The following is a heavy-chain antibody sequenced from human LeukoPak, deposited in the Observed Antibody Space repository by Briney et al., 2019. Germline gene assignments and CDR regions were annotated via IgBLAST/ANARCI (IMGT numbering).Heavy chain of an antibody. D-gene: IGHD4-17*01. V-gene: IGHV1-2*02. CDR3: ARETTVTLNFDY. CDR1: GYTFTGYY. Sequence: ASVKVSCKASGYTFTGYYMHWARQAPGQGLEWMGWINPNSGGTNYAQKFQGRVTMTRDTSISTAYMELSRLRSDDTAVYYCARETTVTLNFDYWGQGTLVTVSS. J-gene: IGHJ4*02. CDR2: INPNSGGT.